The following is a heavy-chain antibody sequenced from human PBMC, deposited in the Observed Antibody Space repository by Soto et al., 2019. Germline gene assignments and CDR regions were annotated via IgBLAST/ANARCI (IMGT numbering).Heavy chain of an antibody. CDR3: ALDCMVRSLLWLDAFDI. V-gene: IGHV3-11*01. D-gene: IGHD3-22*01. CDR2: ISSSGSTI. CDR1: GFTFSDYY. Sequence: PGGSLRLSCAASGFTFSDYYMSWIRQAPGKGLEWVSYISSSGSTIYYADSVKGRFTISRDNAKNSLYLQMNSLRAEDTAVYYWALDCMVRSLLWLDAFDIWGQGTMVTVSS. J-gene: IGHJ3*02.